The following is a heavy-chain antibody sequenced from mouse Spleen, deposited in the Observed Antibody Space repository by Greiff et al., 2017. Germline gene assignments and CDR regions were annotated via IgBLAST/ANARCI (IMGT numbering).Heavy chain of an antibody. D-gene: IGHD1-1*01. J-gene: IGHJ3*01. CDR3: ARFYYYDGSYGIAY. CDR1: GYTFTSYW. CDR2: IHPNSGST. Sequence: VQLQQPGAELVKPGASVKLSCKASGYTFTSYWMHWVKQRPGQGLEWIGMIHPNSGSTNYNEKFKSNATLTVDKSSSTAYMKLSSLTSEDSAVYYCARFYYYDGSYGIAYWGQGTLVTVSA. V-gene: IGHV1-64*01.